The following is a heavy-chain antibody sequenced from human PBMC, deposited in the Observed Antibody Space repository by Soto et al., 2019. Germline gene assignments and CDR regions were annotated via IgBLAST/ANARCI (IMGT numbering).Heavy chain of an antibody. J-gene: IGHJ4*02. CDR3: ASSLIAGAGHFDY. D-gene: IGHD6-19*01. CDR2: IWYDGSNK. Sequence: QVQLVESGGGVVQPGRSLRLSCAASGFTFSSYGMHWVRQAPGKGLEWVAVIWYDGSNKYYADSVKGRFTISRDNSKNTLNLQLNSLRAEETGMYYCASSLIAGAGHFDYWGQGTLVTVSS. V-gene: IGHV3-33*01. CDR1: GFTFSSYG.